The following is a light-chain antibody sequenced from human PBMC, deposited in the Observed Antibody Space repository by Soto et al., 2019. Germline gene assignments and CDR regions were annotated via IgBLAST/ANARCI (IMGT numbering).Light chain of an antibody. Sequence: AIQLTQSPSSLSASVGDRVTITCRASQGIASALAWYQQKPGKAPELLIYDASSLKSGVPSRFSGSGSGTDFTLTISSLRPEDFATYYCQPFNSYSLTFGGGTKVEI. J-gene: IGKJ4*01. CDR2: DAS. CDR3: QPFNSYSLT. V-gene: IGKV1-13*02. CDR1: QGIASA.